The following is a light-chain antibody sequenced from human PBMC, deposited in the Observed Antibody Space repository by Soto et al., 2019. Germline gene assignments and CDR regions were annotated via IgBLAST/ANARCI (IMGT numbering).Light chain of an antibody. CDR3: CSYAGSSTSHVV. CDR1: SSDVGSYNL. V-gene: IGLV2-23*01. Sequence: QSVLTQPASVSVSPGQSITISCTGTSSDVGSYNLVSWYQQHPGKAPKLMIYEGSKRSSGVSNRFSGSKSGNTASLTISGLQAEDEADYYCCSYAGSSTSHVVFGGGTKVTVL. J-gene: IGLJ2*01. CDR2: EGS.